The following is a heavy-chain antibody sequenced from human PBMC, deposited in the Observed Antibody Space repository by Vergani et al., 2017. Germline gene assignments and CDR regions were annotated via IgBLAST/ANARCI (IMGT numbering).Heavy chain of an antibody. J-gene: IGHJ4*02. CDR3: ARRQTWGSGYFDFDY. Sequence: EVQLVQSGAEVKKPGESLKISCKGSGYSFTSYWIGWVRQMPGKGLEWMGIIYPGDSDTRYSPSFQGQVTISADKSISTAYLQWISLKASDTARYYCARRQTWGSGYFDFDYWGQGTLVTVSS. D-gene: IGHD3-22*01. CDR1: GYSFTSYW. CDR2: IYPGDSDT. V-gene: IGHV5-51*01.